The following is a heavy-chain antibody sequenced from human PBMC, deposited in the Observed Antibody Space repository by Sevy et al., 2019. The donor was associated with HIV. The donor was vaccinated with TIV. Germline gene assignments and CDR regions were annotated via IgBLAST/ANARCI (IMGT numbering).Heavy chain of an antibody. J-gene: IGHJ5*02. CDR1: GFTFSEFG. V-gene: IGHV3-30*04. CDR3: ARDRGEILRSAFKS. Sequence: GGSLRLSCAASGFTFSEFGMHWVRQASGKGLEWVAVISHDGRNNKYNADSVKGRFTISRDNSKNTLYLQMNSLRADDTAIYYCARDRGEILRSAFKSWGQGTLVTVSS. D-gene: IGHD3-10*01. CDR2: ISHDGRNNK.